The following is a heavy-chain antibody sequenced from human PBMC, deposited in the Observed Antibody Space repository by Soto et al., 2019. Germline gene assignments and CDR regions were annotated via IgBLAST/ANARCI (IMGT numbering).Heavy chain of an antibody. CDR3: ASHPQKETYYYDSSGYTDY. Sequence: GGSLRLSCAASGFTFSSYSMNWVRQAPGKGLEWVSSISSSSSYIYYADSVKGRFTISRDNAKNSLYLQMNSLRAEDTAVYYCASHPQKETYYYDSSGYTDYWGQGTLVTVSS. CDR2: ISSSSSYI. V-gene: IGHV3-21*01. CDR1: GFTFSSYS. D-gene: IGHD3-22*01. J-gene: IGHJ4*02.